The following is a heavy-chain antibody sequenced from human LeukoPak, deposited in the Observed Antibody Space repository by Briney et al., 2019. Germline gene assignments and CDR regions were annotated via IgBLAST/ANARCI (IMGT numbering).Heavy chain of an antibody. CDR2: ISSDGSNK. CDR1: GLTFSSYA. V-gene: IGHV3-30-3*01. CDR3: ARDSILWFGGLLYDAFDI. D-gene: IGHD3-10*01. J-gene: IGHJ3*02. Sequence: SPRLSCAASGLTFSSYATHWVRQAPGKGLEWGAVISSDGSNKSYADSVKGRLTISRDNSKNTPYLQMNSRRAEATAVYYCARDSILWFGGLLYDAFDIWGQGTIVTVSS.